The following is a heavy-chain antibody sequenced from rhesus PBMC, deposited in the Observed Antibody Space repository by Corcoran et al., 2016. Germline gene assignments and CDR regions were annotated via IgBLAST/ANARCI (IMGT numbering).Heavy chain of an antibody. CDR1: GGSISDSYS. CDR3: ARDRYNRFDV. V-gene: IGHV4S9*01. J-gene: IGHJ5-1*01. Sequence: QVQLQESGPGLVKPSETLSLTCAVSGGSISDSYSWTWIRQPPGKGLDGVGNIYGNSASTYYNPSLKSRVTISKDTSKNQFFLKLSSVTAADTAVYYCARDRYNRFDVWGAGVLVTVSS. CDR2: IYGNSAST.